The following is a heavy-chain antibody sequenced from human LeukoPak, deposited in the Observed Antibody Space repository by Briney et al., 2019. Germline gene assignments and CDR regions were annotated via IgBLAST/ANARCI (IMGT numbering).Heavy chain of an antibody. CDR3: AKAAVYALAAPAHFDY. V-gene: IGHV3-23*01. CDR2: ISGSGGST. J-gene: IGHJ4*02. D-gene: IGHD2-8*01. CDR1: GFTFSSYA. Sequence: GGSLRLSCAASGFTFSSYAMSWVRQAPGKGLEWVSAISGSGGSTYYADSVKGRFTISRDNSKNTLYLQMNSLGAEDTAVYYCAKAAVYALAAPAHFDYWGQGTLVTVSS.